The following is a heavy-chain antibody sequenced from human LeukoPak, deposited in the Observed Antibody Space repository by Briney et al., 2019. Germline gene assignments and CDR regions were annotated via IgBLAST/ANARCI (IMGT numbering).Heavy chain of an antibody. CDR3: ARETSGYYFL. CDR1: GYTFTSYD. V-gene: IGHV1-8*01. J-gene: IGHJ4*02. CDR2: MNPNSGNT. Sequence: ASVKVSCKASGYTFTSYDINWVRQATGQGLEWMGWMNPNSGNTGYAQKFQGRLTMTRDTSIRTAYMELSSLRSEDTAVYYWARETSGYYFLWGQGTLVTVSS. D-gene: IGHD3-22*01.